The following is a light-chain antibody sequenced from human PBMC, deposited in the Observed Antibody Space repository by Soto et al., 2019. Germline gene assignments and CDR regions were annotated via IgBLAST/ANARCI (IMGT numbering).Light chain of an antibody. CDR1: QSVGRNF. CDR2: GAS. V-gene: IGKV3-20*01. Sequence: EIVLRQSPGTLSLSPGESTTLSCRASQSVGRNFLAWYQQKPGRAPRLLIHGASNRATGIPARFSGSGSETDFTLTISRREPEDFAVYYCHQYATSPLTFGGGTKVEIK. J-gene: IGKJ4*01. CDR3: HQYATSPLT.